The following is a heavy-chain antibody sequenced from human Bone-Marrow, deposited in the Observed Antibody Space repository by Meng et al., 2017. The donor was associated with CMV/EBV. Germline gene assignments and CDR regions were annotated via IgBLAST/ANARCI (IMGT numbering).Heavy chain of an antibody. CDR2: ISSDSSYI. V-gene: IGHV3-21*01. D-gene: IGHD3-3*01. J-gene: IGHJ4*02. CDR1: FSTYS. CDR3: ARDGPTFGVVIIPGVYFDY. Sequence: FSTYSMNWVRQAPGKGLEWVASISSDSSYIYHADSVKGRFTISRDNAWNSVYLQMNSLRAEDTAVYYCARDGPTFGVVIIPGVYFDYWGQGTLVTVSS.